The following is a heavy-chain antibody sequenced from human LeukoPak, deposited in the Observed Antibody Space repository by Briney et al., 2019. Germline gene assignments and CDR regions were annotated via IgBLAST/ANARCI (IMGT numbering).Heavy chain of an antibody. CDR1: RYTFTSYD. Sequence: ASVKVSCKVSRYTFTSYDINWVRQATGQGLEWMGWMNPNSGNTGYAQKFQGRVTMTRHTSISTAYMELSSLRSEDTAVYYCARAPREYYDFWSVYPVDWFDPWGQGTLVTVSS. CDR2: MNPNSGNT. J-gene: IGHJ5*02. CDR3: ARAPREYYDFWSVYPVDWFDP. V-gene: IGHV1-8*01. D-gene: IGHD3-3*01.